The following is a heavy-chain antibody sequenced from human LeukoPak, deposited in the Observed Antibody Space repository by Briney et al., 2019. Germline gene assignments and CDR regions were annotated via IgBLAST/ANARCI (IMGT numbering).Heavy chain of an antibody. CDR2: ISGSGGST. CDR3: AKRLLGYADSSPIDY. D-gene: IGHD4-17*01. CDR1: GFTFSSYA. J-gene: IGHJ4*02. Sequence: AGGSLRLSCAASGFTFSSYAMSWVRQAPEKGLEWVSGISGSGGSTYYADSVKGRFTISRDNSKNTLYLQMNSLRAEDTAVYYCAKRLLGYADSSPIDYWGQGTLVTVSS. V-gene: IGHV3-23*01.